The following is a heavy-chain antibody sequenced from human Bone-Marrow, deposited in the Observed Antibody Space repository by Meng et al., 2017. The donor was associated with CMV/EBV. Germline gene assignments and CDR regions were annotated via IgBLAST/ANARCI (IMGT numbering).Heavy chain of an antibody. V-gene: IGHV4-61*01. CDR2: IYYSGST. CDR3: ARIVGATRSDWFDP. J-gene: IGHJ5*02. CDR1: GGSVSSGSYY. D-gene: IGHD1-26*01. Sequence: SETLSLTCTVSGGSVSSGSYYWSWIRQPPGKGLEWIGYIYYSGSTNYNPSLKSRVTISVDTSKNQFSLKLSSVTAADTAVYYCARIVGATRSDWFDPWGQGTLVTVSS.